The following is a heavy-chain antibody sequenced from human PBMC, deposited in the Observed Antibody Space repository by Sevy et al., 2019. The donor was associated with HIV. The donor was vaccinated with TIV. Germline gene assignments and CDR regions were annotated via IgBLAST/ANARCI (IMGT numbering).Heavy chain of an antibody. V-gene: IGHV3-15*01. CDR2: IKSNIDGGTA. D-gene: IGHD2-8*01. Sequence: GGSLRLSCAASGFSFTDAWMRWVRQAPGQGLEWIGRIKSNIDGGTADYAAAVRGRITISRDDSKNAVYLQLNSLKTEDTAVYYCTTDAGMIPWYALQHWGRGTLVTVSS. CDR1: GFSFTDAW. CDR3: TTDAGMIPWYALQH. J-gene: IGHJ1*01.